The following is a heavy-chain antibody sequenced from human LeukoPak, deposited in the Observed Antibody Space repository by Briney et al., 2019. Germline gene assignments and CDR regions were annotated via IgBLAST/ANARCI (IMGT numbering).Heavy chain of an antibody. D-gene: IGHD3-10*01. CDR2: IYYSGST. CDR3: ARVSRSYYYGSGSPHFDY. J-gene: IGHJ4*02. V-gene: IGHV4-59*01. CDR1: GGSISSYY. Sequence: TSETLSLTCTVSGGSISSYYWSWIRQPPGKGLEWIGYIYYSGSTNYNPSLKSRVTISVDTSKNQFSLKLSSVTAADTAVYYCARVSRSYYYGSGSPHFDYWGQGTLVTVSS.